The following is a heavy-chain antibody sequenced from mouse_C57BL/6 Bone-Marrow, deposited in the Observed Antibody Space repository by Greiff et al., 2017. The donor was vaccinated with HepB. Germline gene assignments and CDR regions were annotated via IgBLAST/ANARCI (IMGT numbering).Heavy chain of an antibody. CDR3: ATRYDALSDY. D-gene: IGHD2-3*01. J-gene: IGHJ2*01. V-gene: IGHV1-19*01. CDR2: INPYNGGT. CDR1: GYTFTDYY. Sequence: EVKLQESGPVLVKPGASVKMSCKASGYTFTDYYMNWVKQSHGKSLEWIGVINPYNGGTSYNQKFKGKATLTVDKSSSTAYMELNSLTSEDSAVYYCATRYDALSDYWGQGTTLTVSS.